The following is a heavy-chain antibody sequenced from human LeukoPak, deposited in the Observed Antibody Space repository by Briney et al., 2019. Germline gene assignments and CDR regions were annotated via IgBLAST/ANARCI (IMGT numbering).Heavy chain of an antibody. J-gene: IGHJ3*02. CDR2: ISSSGSTI. CDR3: ASDSSGWESNAFDI. D-gene: IGHD6-19*01. V-gene: IGHV3-11*04. Sequence: AGGSLRLSCAASGFTFSDYYMSWIRQAPGKGLEWVSYISSSGSTIYYADSVKGRFTISRDNAKNSLYLQMNSLRAEDTAVYYCASDSSGWESNAFDIWGQGTMVTVSS. CDR1: GFTFSDYY.